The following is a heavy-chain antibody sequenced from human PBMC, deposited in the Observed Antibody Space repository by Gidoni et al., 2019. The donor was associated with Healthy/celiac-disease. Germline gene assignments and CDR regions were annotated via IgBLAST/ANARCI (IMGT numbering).Heavy chain of an antibody. CDR2: IRSKAYGGTT. CDR3: TRDPEGYSSGWSNGNAFDI. V-gene: IGHV3-49*05. CDR1: GFTFGDYA. D-gene: IGHD6-19*01. Sequence: EVQLVESGGGLVKPGRSLSLSCTASGFTFGDYAMSWFRQAPGKGLEWVGFIRSKAYGGTTEYAASVKGRFTISRDDSKSIAYLQMNSLKTEDTAVYYCTRDPEGYSSGWSNGNAFDIWGQGTMVTVSS. J-gene: IGHJ3*02.